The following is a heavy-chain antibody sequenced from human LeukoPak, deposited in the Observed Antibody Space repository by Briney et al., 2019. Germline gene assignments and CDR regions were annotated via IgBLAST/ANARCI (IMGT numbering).Heavy chain of an antibody. V-gene: IGHV3-11*01. Sequence: GGSLRLSCAASGFTFSDCYMSWIRQAPGKGLEWVSYISSSGSTIYYADSVKGRFTISRDNAKNSLYLQMNSLRAEDTAVYYCARTYGDYAGDWYFDLWGRGTLVTVPS. CDR3: ARTYGDYAGDWYFDL. J-gene: IGHJ2*01. CDR1: GFTFSDCY. D-gene: IGHD4-17*01. CDR2: ISSSGSTI.